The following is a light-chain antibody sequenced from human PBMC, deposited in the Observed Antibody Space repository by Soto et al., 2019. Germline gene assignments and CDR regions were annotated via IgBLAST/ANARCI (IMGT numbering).Light chain of an antibody. CDR3: QQYGSSQYT. Sequence: IVLTHSPVTLSLSPVERATLSCRASQSVSSSYLAWYQQKPGQSPRLVIYGGSTRAIGIPARFSGSGSGTDFTLTISRLEPEDFAIYYCQQYGSSQYTFGQGTKVDI. CDR2: GGS. CDR1: QSVSSSY. V-gene: IGKV3-20*01. J-gene: IGKJ2*01.